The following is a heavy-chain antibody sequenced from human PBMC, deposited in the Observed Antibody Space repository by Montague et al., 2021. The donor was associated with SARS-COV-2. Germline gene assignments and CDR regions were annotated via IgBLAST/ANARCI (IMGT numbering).Heavy chain of an antibody. CDR2: IYYSGST. CDR3: ARDRGGGLGGVITAHYFDY. V-gene: IGHV4-61*01. Sequence: SETLSLTCTVSGGSVSSGSYYWSWIRQPPGKGLEWIGYIYYSGSTNYNPSLKSRVTISVDTSKNQFSLKLSSVTAADTAVYYCARDRGGGLGGVITAHYFDYWGQGTLVTVSS. J-gene: IGHJ4*02. CDR1: GGSVSSGSYY. D-gene: IGHD3-16*01.